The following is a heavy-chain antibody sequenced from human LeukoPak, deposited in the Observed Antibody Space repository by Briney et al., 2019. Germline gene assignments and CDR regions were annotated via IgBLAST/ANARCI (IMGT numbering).Heavy chain of an antibody. CDR1: GFTFSSYI. Sequence: PGGSLRLSCAASGFTFSSYIMNWVRQAPGKGLEWVSSISSSSSYIYYADSVKGRFTISRDIAKNSLYLQMNSLRAEDTAVYYCARSLYGVNYGDAFDIWGQGTMVTVSS. J-gene: IGHJ3*02. D-gene: IGHD4-23*01. CDR3: ARSLYGVNYGDAFDI. V-gene: IGHV3-21*01. CDR2: ISSSSSYI.